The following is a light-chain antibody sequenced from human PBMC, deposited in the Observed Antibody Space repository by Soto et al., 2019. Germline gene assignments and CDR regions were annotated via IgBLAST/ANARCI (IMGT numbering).Light chain of an antibody. CDR3: QKYSNAPFA. Sequence: DIQMTQSPSTLSASVGDRVTITCRASQSISNWLAWYQQKPGKVPKLLIYGASTLQSGVPSRFSGSGSGTDFTLTISSLQPEDVATYYCQKYSNAPFAFGQGTRLEIK. CDR2: GAS. J-gene: IGKJ5*01. CDR1: QSISNW. V-gene: IGKV1-27*01.